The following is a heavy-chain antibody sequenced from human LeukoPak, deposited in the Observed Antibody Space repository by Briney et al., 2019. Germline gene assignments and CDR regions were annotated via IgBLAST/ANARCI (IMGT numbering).Heavy chain of an antibody. CDR2: MHHSGTT. J-gene: IGHJ4*02. V-gene: IGHV4-59*01. CDR1: GGPINPYY. D-gene: IGHD3-3*01. CDR3: ARGLKDDFWSGYFRFDY. Sequence: SETLSLTCTVSGGPINPYYWTWIRQPPGKGLEWIGYMHHSGTTNHNPSLKRRVTISVDTSKNQFSLSLTSVTAADTAIYYCARGLKDDFWSGYFRFDYWGQGTLVTVSS.